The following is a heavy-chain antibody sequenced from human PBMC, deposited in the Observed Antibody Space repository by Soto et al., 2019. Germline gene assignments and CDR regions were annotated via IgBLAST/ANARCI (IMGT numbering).Heavy chain of an antibody. CDR3: AREYSSAPGMFDY. V-gene: IGHV1-69*01. Sequence: QVQLVQSGAEVKKPGSSVKVSCKASGGTFSSYAISWVRQAPGQGLEWMGGIIPIFGTANYAQKLQGRVTITADESTSTAYMERSSLRSEAPAVYYCAREYSSAPGMFDYWGQGTLVTVSS. D-gene: IGHD6-25*01. J-gene: IGHJ4*02. CDR2: IIPIFGTA. CDR1: GGTFSSYA.